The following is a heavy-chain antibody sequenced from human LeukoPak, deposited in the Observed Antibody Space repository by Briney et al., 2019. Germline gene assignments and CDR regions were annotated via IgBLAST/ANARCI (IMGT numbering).Heavy chain of an antibody. Sequence: PGGSLRLSCAASGFTFSSYAMNWVRQAPVKGLEWVSGISGSGRDTYYADSVKGRFTISRDNSKNTLYLQMNSLRADDTAVYYCATNYYDSSGYFPEFDYWGQGALVSVSS. CDR1: GFTFSSYA. CDR2: ISGSGRDT. V-gene: IGHV3-23*01. D-gene: IGHD3-22*01. CDR3: ATNYYDSSGYFPEFDY. J-gene: IGHJ4*02.